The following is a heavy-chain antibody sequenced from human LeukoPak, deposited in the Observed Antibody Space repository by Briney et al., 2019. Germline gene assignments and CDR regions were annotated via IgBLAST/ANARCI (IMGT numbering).Heavy chain of an antibody. J-gene: IGHJ6*03. D-gene: IGHD6-13*01. CDR2: IIHIFGTA. Sequence: ASVMVSCKASGGTFSSYAISWVRQAPGQGLEWMVGIIHIFGTANYAQKFQGRVTITTDESTSTAYMELSSLRSEDTAVYYCARGGAAADEENYYYYYYMDVWGKGTTVTVSS. CDR3: ARGGAAADEENYYYYYYMDV. CDR1: GGTFSSYA. V-gene: IGHV1-69*05.